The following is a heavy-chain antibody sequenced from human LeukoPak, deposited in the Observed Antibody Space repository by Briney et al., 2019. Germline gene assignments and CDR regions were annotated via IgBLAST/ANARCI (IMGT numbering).Heavy chain of an antibody. CDR3: ARLHVDIMTTTSYYFDS. CDR2: INQDGSDK. V-gene: IGHV3-7*01. D-gene: IGHD5-12*01. Sequence: GGSLRLSCAASGFALSNYWMIWVRQAPGEGLERVADINQDGSDKYFVDSVKGRFTISRDNAKNSLYLQMNSLRAEDTAVYYCARLHVDIMTTTSYYFDSWGQGTLVAVSS. CDR1: GFALSNYW. J-gene: IGHJ4*02.